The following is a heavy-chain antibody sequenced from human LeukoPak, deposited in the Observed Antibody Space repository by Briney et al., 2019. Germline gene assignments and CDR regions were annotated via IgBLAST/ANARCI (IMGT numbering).Heavy chain of an antibody. V-gene: IGHV3-48*04. CDR3: ARDTRGESDY. Sequence: GGSLRLSCAASGFTFRTYGMYWVRQAPGKGLEWISYINSNSDTVHYSNSVEGRFTISRDNAKNSLYLQMNSLRAEDTAMYYCARDTRGESDYWGHGTLVTVSS. CDR1: GFTFRTYG. CDR2: INSNSDTV. J-gene: IGHJ4*01. D-gene: IGHD2-2*01.